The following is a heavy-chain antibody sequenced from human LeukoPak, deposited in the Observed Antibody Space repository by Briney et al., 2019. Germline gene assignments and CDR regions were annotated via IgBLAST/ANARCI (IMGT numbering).Heavy chain of an antibody. J-gene: IGHJ4*02. CDR3: ARSLGEWLAYDY. CDR2: ISYDGSNK. Sequence: GRSLRLSCAASGSTFSSYAMHWVRQAPGKGLEWVAVISYDGSNKYYADSAKGRFTISRDNSKNTLYLQMNSLRAEDTAVYYCARSLGEWLAYDYWGQGTLVTVSS. V-gene: IGHV3-30-3*01. CDR1: GSTFSSYA. D-gene: IGHD3-16*01.